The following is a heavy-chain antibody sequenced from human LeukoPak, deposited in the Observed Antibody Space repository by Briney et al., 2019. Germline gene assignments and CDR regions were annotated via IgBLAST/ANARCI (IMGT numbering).Heavy chain of an antibody. CDR3: ARDGVGAFDI. J-gene: IGHJ3*02. CDR1: GFTFSSYW. V-gene: IGHV3-7*04. CDR2: MKQDGSER. D-gene: IGHD3-10*01. Sequence: GGPLSLSCAASGFTFSSYWMNWVRQAPGKGLEWVANMKQDGSERYYVDSVKGRFTISRDNAKNSLYLQMNSLRAEDTAVYYCARDGVGAFDIWGQGTMVTVSS.